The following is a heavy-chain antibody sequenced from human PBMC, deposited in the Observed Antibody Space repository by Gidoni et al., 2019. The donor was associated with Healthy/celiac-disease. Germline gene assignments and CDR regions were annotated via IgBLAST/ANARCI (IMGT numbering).Heavy chain of an antibody. J-gene: IGHJ4*02. V-gene: IGHV3-33*01. D-gene: IGHD3-22*01. Sequence: QVQLVESGGGLVQPGRSLRLSCASSGFTFSIYGMHWVRQAPGKGLEWVAVIWYDGSNKYYADSVKGRFTISRDNSKNTLYLQMNSLRAEDTAVYYCARGEGYYYDIWGQGTLVTVSS. CDR2: IWYDGSNK. CDR3: ARGEGYYYDI. CDR1: GFTFSIYG.